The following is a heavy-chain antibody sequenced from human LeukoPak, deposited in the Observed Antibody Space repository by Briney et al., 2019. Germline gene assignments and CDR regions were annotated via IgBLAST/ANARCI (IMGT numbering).Heavy chain of an antibody. Sequence: PSETLSLTCTVSGGSISGTYYWSWIRQPPGKGLEWIGYIYYTGTTDSNPSLKSRVTIPLDTSKNQFSLNLSSVTAADTAVYYCARRWVYDKRAFDAWGQGTKVTVSS. V-gene: IGHV4-59*08. D-gene: IGHD3-16*01. CDR2: IYYTGTT. CDR1: GGSISGTYY. CDR3: ARRWVYDKRAFDA. J-gene: IGHJ3*01.